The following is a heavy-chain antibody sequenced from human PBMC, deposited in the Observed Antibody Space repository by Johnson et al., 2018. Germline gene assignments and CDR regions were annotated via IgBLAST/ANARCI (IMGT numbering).Heavy chain of an antibody. CDR2: ITWNSGRV. V-gene: IGHV3-9*01. CDR3: AKDNFGSGSPIDY. J-gene: IGHJ4*02. Sequence: VQSGRSLKLSCVASGFKFDDYAMYWVRQPPGKGLEWVSDITWNSGRVGYADSVEGRFTISRDNAKNSLYLQMNSLTIEDTAFYYCAKDNFGSGSPIDYWGQGTVVTVSS. CDR1: GFKFDDYA. D-gene: IGHD3-10*01.